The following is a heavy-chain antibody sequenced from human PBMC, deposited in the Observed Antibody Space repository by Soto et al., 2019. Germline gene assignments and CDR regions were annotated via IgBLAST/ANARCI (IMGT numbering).Heavy chain of an antibody. D-gene: IGHD3-10*01. CDR3: AKVGADYYGSGSYHY. J-gene: IGHJ4*02. V-gene: IGHV3-30*18. CDR1: GFTFSSYG. Sequence: QVQLVESGGGVVQPGRSLRLSCAASGFTFSSYGMHCVRQAPGKGLEWVAVISYDGSNKYYADSVKGRFTISRDNSKNTLYLQMNSLRAEDTAVYYCAKVGADYYGSGSYHYWGQGTLVTVSS. CDR2: ISYDGSNK.